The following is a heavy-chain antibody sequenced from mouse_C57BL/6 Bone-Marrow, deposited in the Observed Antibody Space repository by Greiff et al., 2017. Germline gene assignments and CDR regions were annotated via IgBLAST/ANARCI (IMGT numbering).Heavy chain of an antibody. V-gene: IGHV1-69*01. D-gene: IGHD4-1*01. CDR2: IDPSDSYT. CDR3: ARGLGPPRYFDD. CDR1: GYTFTSYW. J-gene: IGHJ2*01. Sequence: QVQLQQPGAELVMPGASVKLSCKASGYTFTSYWMHWVKQRPGQGLEWIGEIDPSDSYTNYNQKFKGKSTLTVDKSSSTAYMQLSSLTSEDSAVYYCARGLGPPRYFDDGGQGTTLTVSS.